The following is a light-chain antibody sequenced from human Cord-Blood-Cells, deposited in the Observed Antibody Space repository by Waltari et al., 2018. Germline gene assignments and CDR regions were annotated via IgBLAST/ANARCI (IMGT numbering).Light chain of an antibody. V-gene: IGKV1-39*01. J-gene: IGKJ3*01. Sequence: DIQMTQYQSSLSASVGDRVTIPCRASQSISSYLNWYQQKPGKAPKLLIYAASSLQSWVPSRFSASGSGTDFTLTISSLQPEDFATYYCQQSYSTPPFTFGPGTKVDIK. CDR1: QSISSY. CDR3: QQSYSTPPFT. CDR2: AAS.